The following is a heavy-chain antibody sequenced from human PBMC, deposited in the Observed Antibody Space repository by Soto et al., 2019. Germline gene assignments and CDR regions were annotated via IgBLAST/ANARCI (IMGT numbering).Heavy chain of an antibody. CDR3: ARLGAYYQSLDP. J-gene: IGHJ5*02. CDR1: GGSISSGGYY. Sequence: SSETLSLTCTVSGGSISSGGYYWSWIRQHPGKGLEWIGYIYYSGSTYYNPSLKSRVTISVDTSKNQFSLKLRSVTAADTAVYYCARLGAYYQSLDPWGPGTLVTVSS. D-gene: IGHD2-21*01. CDR2: IYYSGST. V-gene: IGHV4-31*03.